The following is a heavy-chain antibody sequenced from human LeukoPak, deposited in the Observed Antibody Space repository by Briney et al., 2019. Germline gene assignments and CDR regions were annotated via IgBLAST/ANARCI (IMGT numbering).Heavy chain of an antibody. CDR1: GFTFNIYA. J-gene: IGHJ3*02. Sequence: GGSLRLSCAASGFTFNIYAMNWVRQAPGKGPEWVSSISGGGGSAYYADSVKGRFTISRDNSKNTVYLQMNSLRAEDTAVYYCAKKRFPDAFDIWGQGTMVTVSS. CDR2: ISGGGGSA. CDR3: AKKRFPDAFDI. D-gene: IGHD3-3*01. V-gene: IGHV3-23*01.